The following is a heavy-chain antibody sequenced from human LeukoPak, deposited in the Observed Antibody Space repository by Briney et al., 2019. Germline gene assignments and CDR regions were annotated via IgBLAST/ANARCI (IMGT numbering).Heavy chain of an antibody. D-gene: IGHD3-22*01. J-gene: IGHJ4*02. Sequence: GGSLRLSCAASGFTFSSYAMSWVRQAPGKGLEWVSAISGSGGSTYYADSVKGRFTISRDNSKNTLYLQMNSPRAEDTAVYYCANGYFRYYFDYWGQGTLVTVSS. CDR3: ANGYFRYYFDY. CDR2: ISGSGGST. CDR1: GFTFSSYA. V-gene: IGHV3-23*01.